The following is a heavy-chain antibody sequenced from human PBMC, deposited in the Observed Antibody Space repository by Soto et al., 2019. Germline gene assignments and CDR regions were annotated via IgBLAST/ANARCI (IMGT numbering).Heavy chain of an antibody. Sequence: EVQLVESGGGLVQPGGSLRLSCAASGFTFSSYEMNWVRQAPGKGLEWVSYISSSGSTIYYADSVKGRFTISRDNAKNSLYLQMNSLRAEDTAVYYCAAYCSSTSCYRGATDAFDIWGQGTMVTVSS. J-gene: IGHJ3*02. CDR1: GFTFSSYE. D-gene: IGHD2-2*02. V-gene: IGHV3-48*03. CDR3: AAYCSSTSCYRGATDAFDI. CDR2: ISSSGSTI.